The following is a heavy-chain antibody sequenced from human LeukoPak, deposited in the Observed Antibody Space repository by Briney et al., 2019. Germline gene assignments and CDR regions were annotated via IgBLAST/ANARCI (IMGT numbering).Heavy chain of an antibody. CDR2: IYPADSDT. D-gene: IGHD3-10*01. Sequence: GESLQISCQVSGYIFTNYWIGWVRQLPGKGLESMGIIYPADSDTTYSPSFQGQVTISADKSISTVYLQWSSLKASDTAMYYCARQSRDGSKTRGYYFDYWGPGTQVTVSS. CDR3: ARQSRDGSKTRGYYFDY. CDR1: GYIFTNYW. V-gene: IGHV5-51*01. J-gene: IGHJ4*02.